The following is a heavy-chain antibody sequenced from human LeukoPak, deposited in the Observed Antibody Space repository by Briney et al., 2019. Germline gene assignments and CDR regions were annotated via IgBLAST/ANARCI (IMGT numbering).Heavy chain of an antibody. V-gene: IGHV4-61*02. J-gene: IGHJ4*02. CDR2: IYTSGSI. Sequence: KSSETLSLTCTVSGGSISSSSYYWSWIRQPAGKGLEWIGRIYTSGSINYNPSLKSRVTISVDTSKNQFSLKLSSVCAADTAVYYCARGVTVVNFDFWGQGTLVTVSS. D-gene: IGHD4-23*01. CDR3: ARGVTVVNFDF. CDR1: GGSISSSSYY.